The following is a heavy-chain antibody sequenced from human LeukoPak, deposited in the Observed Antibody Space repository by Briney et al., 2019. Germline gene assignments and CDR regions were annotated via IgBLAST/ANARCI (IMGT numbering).Heavy chain of an antibody. CDR1: GYSLSSGYY. CDR3: ASRSSYFDY. CDR2: IYHSGRT. J-gene: IGHJ4*02. V-gene: IGHV4-38-2*01. Sequence: SETLSLTCAVSGYSLSSGYYGGGNRQPPGEGLELIWSIYHSGRTYYSPPLKSRVTISVDTSKNQFSLKLSSVTAADTAVYYCASRSSYFDYWGQGTLVTVSS.